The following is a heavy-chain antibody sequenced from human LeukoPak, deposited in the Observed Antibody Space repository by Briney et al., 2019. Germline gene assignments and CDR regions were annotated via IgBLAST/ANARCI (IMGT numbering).Heavy chain of an antibody. CDR1: GGSFSGYY. CDR2: INHSGST. CDR3: ARGQYYDILTGYSAIPPPFDY. J-gene: IGHJ4*02. D-gene: IGHD3-9*01. Sequence: SETLSLTCAVYGGSFSGYYWSWIRQPPGKGLEWIGEINHSGSTNYNPSLKSRVTISVGTSKNQFSLKLSSVTPADTAVYYCARGQYYDILTGYSAIPPPFDYWGQGTLVTVSS. V-gene: IGHV4-34*01.